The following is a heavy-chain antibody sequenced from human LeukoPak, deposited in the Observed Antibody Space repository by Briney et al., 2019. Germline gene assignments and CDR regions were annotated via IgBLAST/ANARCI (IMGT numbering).Heavy chain of an antibody. D-gene: IGHD3-9*01. CDR3: ASDYDILTGYYSGDY. V-gene: IGHV3-21*01. CDR2: ISSSSSYI. CDR1: GFTFSSYS. J-gene: IGHJ4*02. Sequence: PGGSLRLSCAASGFTFSSYSMNWVRQAPGKGLEWVPSISSSSSYIYYADSVKGRFTISRDNAKNSLYLQMNSLRAEDTAVYYCASDYDILTGYYSGDYWGQGTLVTVSS.